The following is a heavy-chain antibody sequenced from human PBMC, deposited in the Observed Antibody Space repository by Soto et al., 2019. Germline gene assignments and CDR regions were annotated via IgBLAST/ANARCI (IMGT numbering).Heavy chain of an antibody. V-gene: IGHV3-43*01. Sequence: GGSLRLSCAASGFTFDDYTMHWVRQAPGKGLEWVSLISWDGGSTYYADSVKGRFTISRDNSKNSLYLQMNSLRTEDTALYYCAKDTDYYYGMDVWGQGXTVTVSS. CDR3: AKDTDYYYGMDV. J-gene: IGHJ6*02. CDR2: ISWDGGST. CDR1: GFTFDDYT.